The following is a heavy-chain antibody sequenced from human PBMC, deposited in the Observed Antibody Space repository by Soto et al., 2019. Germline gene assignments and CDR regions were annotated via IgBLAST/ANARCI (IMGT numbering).Heavy chain of an antibody. V-gene: IGHV3-23*01. Sequence: PGGLLIISCAASGLPFRCYCLSLVRQTPGKGLEWVSGFRTGGDDATTYYADSVKGRFTISRDNSKNMLFLQMNSLRAEDTAIYYCAKKANSGPGSQYFDNWGQGTLVTVS. CDR1: GLPFRCYC. CDR3: AKKANSGPGSQYFDN. J-gene: IGHJ4*02. CDR2: FRTGGDDATT. D-gene: IGHD3-10*01.